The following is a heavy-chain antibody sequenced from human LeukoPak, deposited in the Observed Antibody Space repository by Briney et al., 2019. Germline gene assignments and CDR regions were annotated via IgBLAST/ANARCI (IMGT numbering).Heavy chain of an antibody. J-gene: IGHJ4*02. CDR2: ISGGGGST. V-gene: IGHV3-23*01. CDR1: GFTFSNYA. CDR3: AKGIGTPDY. D-gene: IGHD1-1*01. Sequence: PGGSLRLSCAASGFTFSNYAMSWVRQAPGKGLEWVSGISGGGGSTYYADSVKGRFTISRDNSKNTLDLQMNSLRAGDSAIYYCAKGIGTPDYWGQGTLVTVSS.